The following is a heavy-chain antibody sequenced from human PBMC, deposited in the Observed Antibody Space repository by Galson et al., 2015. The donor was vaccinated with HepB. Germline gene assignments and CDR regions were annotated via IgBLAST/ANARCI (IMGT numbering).Heavy chain of an antibody. D-gene: IGHD5-24*01. CDR3: ARGGYNSHYYYYYGMDV. CDR1: GGTFSRYA. CDR2: IIPIFGTA. V-gene: IGHV1-69*13. Sequence: SVKVSCKASGGTFSRYAISWVRQAPGQGLEWMGGIIPIFGTANYAQKFQGRVTITADESTSTAYMELSSLRSEDTAVYYCARGGYNSHYYYYYGMDVWGQGTTVTVSS. J-gene: IGHJ6*02.